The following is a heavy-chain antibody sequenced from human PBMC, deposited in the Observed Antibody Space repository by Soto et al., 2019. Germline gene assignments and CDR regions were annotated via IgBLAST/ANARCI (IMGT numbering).Heavy chain of an antibody. CDR2: IYYSGST. D-gene: IGHD1-20*01. CDR3: ATSPDITGTTWFDP. CDR1: GGSISSYY. Sequence: LSETLSLTWTVSGGSISSYYWSWIRPPPGKGLEWIGYIYYSGSTNYNPSLKSRVTISVDTSKNQFSLKLSSVTAADTAVYYCATSPDITGTTWFDPWGQGTLVTVSS. J-gene: IGHJ5*02. V-gene: IGHV4-59*01.